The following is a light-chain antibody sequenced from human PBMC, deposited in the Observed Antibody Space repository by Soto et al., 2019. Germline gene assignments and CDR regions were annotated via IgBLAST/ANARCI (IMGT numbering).Light chain of an antibody. CDR2: ATS. J-gene: IGKJ4*01. CDR3: QQYNDWPLT. Sequence: DIQMTQSPFSLSASVGDRVTITCRASQGIRNYLGWFQQKPGEAPKRLIHATSSLEGGVPSRFSGSGSGTEFTLTISSLQPEDFATYYCQQYNDWPLTFGGKTKVEIK. V-gene: IGKV1-17*01. CDR1: QGIRNY.